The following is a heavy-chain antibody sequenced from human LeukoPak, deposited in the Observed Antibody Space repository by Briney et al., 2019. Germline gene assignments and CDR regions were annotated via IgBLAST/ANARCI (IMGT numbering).Heavy chain of an antibody. CDR1: GYTFTSYD. J-gene: IGHJ4*02. Sequence: GASVKVSCKASGYTFTSYDINWVRQATGQGLEWMGWMNPNSGNTGYAQKFQGRVTITRNTSISTAYMELSSLRSEDTAVYYCARVFVAARTFDYWGQGTLVTVSS. CDR2: MNPNSGNT. CDR3: ARVFVAARTFDY. D-gene: IGHD6-6*01. V-gene: IGHV1-8*03.